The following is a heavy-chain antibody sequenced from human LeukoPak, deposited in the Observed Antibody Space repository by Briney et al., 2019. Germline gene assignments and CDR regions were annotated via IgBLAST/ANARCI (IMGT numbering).Heavy chain of an antibody. CDR3: ARGRVSDYVWGSYRYPHYFDY. CDR2: INHSGST. V-gene: IGHV4-34*01. J-gene: IGHJ4*02. Sequence: SETLSLTCAVYGGSFSGYYWSWIRQPPGKGLEWIGEINHSGSTNYNPSLKSRVTISVDTSKNQFSLKLSSVTAADTAVYYCARGRVSDYVWGSYRYPHYFDYWGQGALVTVSS. D-gene: IGHD3-16*02. CDR1: GGSFSGYY.